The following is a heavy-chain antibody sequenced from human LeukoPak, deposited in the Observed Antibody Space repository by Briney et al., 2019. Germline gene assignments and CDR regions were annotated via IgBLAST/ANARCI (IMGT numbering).Heavy chain of an antibody. Sequence: KTSETLSLTCTVSGGSISSYYWSWIRQPPGKGLEWIGYIYYSGSTNYNPSLKSRVTISVDTSKSQFSLKLSSVTAADTAVCYCARDATENAFDIWGQGTMVTVSS. V-gene: IGHV4-59*01. CDR1: GGSISSYY. CDR3: ARDATENAFDI. CDR2: IYYSGST. J-gene: IGHJ3*02. D-gene: IGHD1-26*01.